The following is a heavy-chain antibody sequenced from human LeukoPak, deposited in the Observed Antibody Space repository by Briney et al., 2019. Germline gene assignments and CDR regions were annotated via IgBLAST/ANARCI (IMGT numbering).Heavy chain of an antibody. CDR1: GFIFSDYG. J-gene: IGHJ4*02. CDR3: AKHYYGSGSQKYYFDY. Sequence: GGSLRLSCAASGFIFSDYGMHWVRQAPGKGLEWVTMVRNDGGDKYYADSVRGRFTISSDNSKNTLYLQMNSLRPEDTAVYYCAKHYYGSGSQKYYFDYWGQGTLVTVSS. CDR2: VRNDGGDK. V-gene: IGHV3-30*02. D-gene: IGHD3-10*01.